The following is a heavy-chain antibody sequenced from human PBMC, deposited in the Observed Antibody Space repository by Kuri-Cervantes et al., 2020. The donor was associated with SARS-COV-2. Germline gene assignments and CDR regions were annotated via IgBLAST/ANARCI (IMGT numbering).Heavy chain of an antibody. CDR3: ATVSSGDYSYEVDY. Sequence: GESLKISCAASGFAFSSYSMNWVRQAPGKGLEWVSSISSSSSYIYYADSVKGRFTISRDNAKDSLYLQMNSLRAEDTAVYYCATVSSGDYSYEVDYWGQGTLVTVSS. CDR2: ISSSSSYI. J-gene: IGHJ4*02. V-gene: IGHV3-21*01. D-gene: IGHD3-22*01. CDR1: GFAFSSYS.